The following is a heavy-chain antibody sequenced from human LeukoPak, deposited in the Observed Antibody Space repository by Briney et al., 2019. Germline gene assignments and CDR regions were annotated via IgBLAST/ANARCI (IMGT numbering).Heavy chain of an antibody. CDR3: VRDFSLTRLERPFDY. V-gene: IGHV3-7*01. CDR2: IKRDGSER. CDR1: GSTFSSYW. D-gene: IGHD1-1*01. Sequence: GGSLRLSCAASGSTFSSYWMTWVRQAPGTGLEWVANIKRDGSERYYVDSVKGRFTISRDNAKNSLYLQMNSLRAEDTAVYYCVRDFSLTRLERPFDYWGQGTLVTVSS. J-gene: IGHJ4*02.